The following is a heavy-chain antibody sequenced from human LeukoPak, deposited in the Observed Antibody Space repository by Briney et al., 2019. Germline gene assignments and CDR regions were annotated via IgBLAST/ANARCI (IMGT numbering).Heavy chain of an antibody. J-gene: IGHJ4*02. V-gene: IGHV3-23*01. D-gene: IGHD3-16*01. CDR2: ISGSGGTT. CDR1: GFTFSGYA. Sequence: PGGSLRLSCAASGFTFSGYAMSWVRQAPGKGLERVSAISGSGGTTHYADSVKGRFTISRDNSKNTLDLQMNSLRAEDTAVYYCAKDTPSWGTFDYWGQGTLVTVSS. CDR3: AKDTPSWGTFDY.